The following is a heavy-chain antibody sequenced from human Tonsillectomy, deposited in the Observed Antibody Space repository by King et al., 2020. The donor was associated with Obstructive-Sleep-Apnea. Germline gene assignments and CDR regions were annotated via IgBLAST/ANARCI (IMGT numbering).Heavy chain of an antibody. J-gene: IGHJ1*01. V-gene: IGHV3-30*04. D-gene: IGHD2-2*01. CDR2: ISHDGSNK. Sequence: VQLVESGGGVVQPGRSLRLSCAASGFTFSNYPMHWVRQAPGKGLEWVALISHDGSNKYYADSVKGRFTISRDNSKKKLYLQLNSLRAEDMAVYYCATVGVEYCTSTSCPEGYFQHWGQGTLVTVSS. CDR3: ATVGVEYCTSTSCPEGYFQH. CDR1: GFTFSNYP.